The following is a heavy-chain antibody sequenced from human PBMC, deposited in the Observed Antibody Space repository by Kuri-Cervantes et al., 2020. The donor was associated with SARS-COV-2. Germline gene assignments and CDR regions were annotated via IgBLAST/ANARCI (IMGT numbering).Heavy chain of an antibody. V-gene: IGHV4-30-2*01. D-gene: IGHD3-22*01. J-gene: IGHJ4*02. CDR3: ARDDHYYDSSGLTL. CDR1: GGSISSGAYS. Sequence: LRLSCSVSGGSISSGAYSWTWIRQPPGKGLEWIGYMYHSGRSYYNPSLKSRVTISVDRSKNQFSLKLSSVTAADTAVYYCARDDHYYDSSGLTLWGQGTLVTVSS. CDR2: MYHSGRS.